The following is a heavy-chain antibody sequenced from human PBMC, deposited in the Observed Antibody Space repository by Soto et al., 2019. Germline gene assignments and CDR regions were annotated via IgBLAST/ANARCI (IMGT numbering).Heavy chain of an antibody. CDR2: ISYDGSNK. D-gene: IGHD1-26*01. V-gene: IGHV3-30-3*01. J-gene: IGHJ3*02. CDR1: GFSFSTYA. Sequence: LRLSCAASGFSFSTYAMHWVRQAPGKGLEWVAVISYDGSNKYYADSLKGRFTISRDNSQNALYLQMNSLRAEDTAVYYCARDVGSSGSSSAFDIWGQGTMVTVSS. CDR3: ARDVGSSGSSSAFDI.